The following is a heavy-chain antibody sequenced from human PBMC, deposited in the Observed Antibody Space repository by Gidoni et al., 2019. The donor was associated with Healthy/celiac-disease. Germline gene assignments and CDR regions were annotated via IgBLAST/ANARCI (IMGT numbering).Heavy chain of an antibody. CDR3: AIGGPSKWEPAPFDY. CDR1: GFTFSSYA. V-gene: IGHV3-23*01. D-gene: IGHD1-26*01. J-gene: IGHJ4*02. CDR2: ISGSGGST. Sequence: EVQLLESGGGLVQPGGSLRLPCAAPGFTFSSYAMSWVRQAPGKGLEWVSAISGSGGSTYYADSVKGRFTISRDNSKNTLYLQMNSLRAEDTAVYYCAIGGPSKWEPAPFDYWGQGTLVTVSS.